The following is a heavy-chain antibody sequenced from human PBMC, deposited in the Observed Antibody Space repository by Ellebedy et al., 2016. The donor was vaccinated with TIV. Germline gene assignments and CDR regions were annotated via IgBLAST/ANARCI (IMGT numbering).Heavy chain of an antibody. CDR2: ISSSSSTI. CDR1: GFTFSSYS. CDR3: ARESFYGNIDY. Sequence: GESLKISCAASGFTFSSYSMNWVRQAPGKGLEWVSYISSSSSTIYYADSVKGRFTISRDNAKNSLYLQMNSLRAEDTAVYYCARESFYGNIDYWGQGTLVTVSS. V-gene: IGHV3-48*04. D-gene: IGHD2/OR15-2a*01. J-gene: IGHJ4*02.